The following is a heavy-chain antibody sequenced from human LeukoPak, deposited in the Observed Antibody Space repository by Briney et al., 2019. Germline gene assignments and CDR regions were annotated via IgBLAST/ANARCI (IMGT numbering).Heavy chain of an antibody. CDR1: GYTFTNYD. CDR3: ARLSSHYGDYKVDP. V-gene: IGHV1-8*01. Sequence: ASVKVSCKASGYTFTNYDINWVRQATGQGPEWMGWMNPHSGNTGYAQKFQGRVTMTRNTSISTAYLELSSLRSEDTAVYYCARLSSHYGDYKVDPWGQGTLVTVSS. CDR2: MNPHSGNT. J-gene: IGHJ5*02. D-gene: IGHD4-17*01.